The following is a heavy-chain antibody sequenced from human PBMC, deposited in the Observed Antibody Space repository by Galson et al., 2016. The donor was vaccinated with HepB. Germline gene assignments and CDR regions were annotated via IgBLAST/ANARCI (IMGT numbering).Heavy chain of an antibody. V-gene: IGHV3-64*05. J-gene: IGHJ3*02. CDR2: IGFDGTSL. CDR1: GFNFRNYA. Sequence: SLRLSCAASGFNFRNYAMHWVRQAPGKGLEFVSAIGFDGTSLVYADSVAGRFIISRDSFKNTVFVQMSSLRVDDTAVYYCVKGQQLVYDAFDIWGRGTMVTVSS. CDR3: VKGQQLVYDAFDI. D-gene: IGHD6-13*01.